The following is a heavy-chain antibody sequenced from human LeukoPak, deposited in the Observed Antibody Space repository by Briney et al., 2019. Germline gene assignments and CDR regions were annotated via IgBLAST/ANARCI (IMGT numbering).Heavy chain of an antibody. D-gene: IGHD6-19*01. Sequence: GGSLRLSCAASGFTFSNYAMHWVRQAPGKGLEWVALIWYDGSKKYYADSVKGRFTISRDNSNNTLYLQMNSLRAEDTAVYYCARGLSEADYWGQGTLVTVSS. V-gene: IGHV3-33*08. CDR2: IWYDGSKK. CDR1: GFTFSNYA. J-gene: IGHJ4*02. CDR3: ARGLSEADY.